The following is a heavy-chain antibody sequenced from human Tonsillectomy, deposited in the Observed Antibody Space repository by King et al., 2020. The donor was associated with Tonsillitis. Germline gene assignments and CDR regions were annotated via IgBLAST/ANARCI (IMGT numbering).Heavy chain of an antibody. CDR3: ARLPLRVHHDSSGYYYYGDY. CDR1: GYIFTSYW. Sequence: EGQLVQSGAEVKKPGESLKISCKGSGYIFTSYWIGWVRQMPGKGLEWMGIIYPGDSDTRYSPSFLGQVTISADKYINTAYLQWSSLKASDTAMYYCARLPLRVHHDSSGYYYYGDYWGQGTLVTVSS. V-gene: IGHV5-51*01. D-gene: IGHD3-22*01. J-gene: IGHJ4*02. CDR2: IYPGDSDT.